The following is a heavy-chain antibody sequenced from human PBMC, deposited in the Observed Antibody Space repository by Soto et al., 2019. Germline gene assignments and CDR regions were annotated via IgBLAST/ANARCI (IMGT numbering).Heavy chain of an antibody. V-gene: IGHV3-66*01. Sequence: EVQLVESGGGLVQPGGSLRLSCAASGFSVSSDFMIWVRQDPGKGLDWVSSIYPDGRTLHAESVKGRFTISRGSSKNTLYLQMNSLRVEDTAVYYCASRGDWGQRALVTVSS. D-gene: IGHD2-21*01. J-gene: IGHJ1*01. CDR1: GFSVSSDF. CDR2: IYPDGRT. CDR3: ASRGD.